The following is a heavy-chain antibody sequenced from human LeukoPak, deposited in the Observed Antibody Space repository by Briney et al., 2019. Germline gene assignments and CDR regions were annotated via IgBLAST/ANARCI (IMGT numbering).Heavy chain of an antibody. Sequence: ASVKVSCKASGYTFTSYYMHWVRQAPGQGLEWMGIINSSGGSTSYAQKFQGRVTMTRDTSTSTVYMEVSSLRSEDTAVYYCAREDNWNYDFDYWGQGTLVTVSS. D-gene: IGHD1-7*01. V-gene: IGHV1-46*01. J-gene: IGHJ4*02. CDR1: GYTFTSYY. CDR3: AREDNWNYDFDY. CDR2: INSSGGST.